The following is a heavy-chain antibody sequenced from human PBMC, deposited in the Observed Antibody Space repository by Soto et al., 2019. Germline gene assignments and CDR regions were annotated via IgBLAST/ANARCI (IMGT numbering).Heavy chain of an antibody. D-gene: IGHD2-8*01. J-gene: IGHJ3*02. CDR2: INPNSGGT. Sequence: ASVKVSCKASGYTFTVYYMHWVLQAPGQGLEWMGWINPNSGGTNYAQKFQGWVTMTRDTSISTAYMELSRLRSDDTAVYYCARASGYCTNGVCYSNDAFDIWGQGTMVTVS. CDR3: ARASGYCTNGVCYSNDAFDI. V-gene: IGHV1-2*04. CDR1: GYTFTVYY.